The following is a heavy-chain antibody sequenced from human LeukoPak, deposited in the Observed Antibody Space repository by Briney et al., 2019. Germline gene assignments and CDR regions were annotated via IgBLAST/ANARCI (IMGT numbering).Heavy chain of an antibody. V-gene: IGHV3-21*01. CDR3: ARDSSGSLDY. CDR2: ISSSSSYI. CDR1: GFTLSSYS. Sequence: GGSLRLSCAASGFTLSSYSMNWVRQAPGKGLEWVSSISSSSSYIYYADSVKGRFTISRDNSKNTLYLQMNSLRAEDTAVYYCARDSSGSLDYWGQGTLVTVSS. J-gene: IGHJ4*02. D-gene: IGHD3-10*01.